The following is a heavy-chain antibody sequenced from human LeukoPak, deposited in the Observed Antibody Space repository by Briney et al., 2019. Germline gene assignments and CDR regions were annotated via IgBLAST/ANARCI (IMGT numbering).Heavy chain of an antibody. CDR2: MNPNSGNT. CDR1: GYTFTSYD. J-gene: IGHJ6*02. V-gene: IGHV1-8*01. CDR3: ATSSSWYLYYYYGMDV. D-gene: IGHD6-13*01. Sequence: GASVKVSCKASGYTFTSYDINWVRQATGQGLEWMGWMNPNSGNTGYAQKFQGRVTMTRNTSISTAYMELSSLRSEDTAVYYCATSSSWYLYYYYGMDVWGQGTTVTVSS.